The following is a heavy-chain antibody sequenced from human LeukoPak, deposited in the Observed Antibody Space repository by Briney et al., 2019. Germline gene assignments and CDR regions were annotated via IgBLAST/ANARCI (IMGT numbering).Heavy chain of an antibody. CDR1: GFTFGSYA. CDR2: ITSNGGST. J-gene: IGHJ5*02. V-gene: IGHV3-64D*09. CDR3: VRVRNYFDGGGYYCDH. Sequence: GGSLRLSCSASGFTFGSYAMHWVRQAPGKGLEYVSAITSNGGSTYYADSVKGRFTISRDNSKNTLYLQMSSLRAEDTAVYYCVRVRNYFDGGGYYCDHWGQGTLVTVSS. D-gene: IGHD3-22*01.